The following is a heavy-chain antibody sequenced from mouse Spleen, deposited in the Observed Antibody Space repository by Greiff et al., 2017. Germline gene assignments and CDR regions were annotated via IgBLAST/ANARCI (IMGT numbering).Heavy chain of an antibody. J-gene: IGHJ4*01. D-gene: IGHD1-1*01. Sequence: VKLQESGAELARPGASVKLSCKASGYTFTSYGISWVKQRTGQGLEWIGEIYPRSGNTYYNEKFKGKATLTADKSSSTAYMELRSLTSEDSAVYFCARSYYGSSYDYAMDYWGQGTSVTVSS. CDR2: IYPRSGNT. V-gene: IGHV1-81*01. CDR1: GYTFTSYG. CDR3: ARSYYGSSYDYAMDY.